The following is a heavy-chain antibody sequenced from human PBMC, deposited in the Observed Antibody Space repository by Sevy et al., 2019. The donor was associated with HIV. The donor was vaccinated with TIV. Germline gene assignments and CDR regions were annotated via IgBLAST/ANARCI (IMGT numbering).Heavy chain of an antibody. J-gene: IGHJ4*02. D-gene: IGHD3-10*01. Sequence: GGSLRLSCAASGFTFSSYWMHWVRQAPGKGLVWVSRINSDGSSTSYADSVKGRFTISRDNAKNTLYLQMNSLRAEDTAAYYCARVGVRGVKGAFDYWGQGTLVTVSS. CDR1: GFTFSSYW. CDR2: INSDGSST. V-gene: IGHV3-74*01. CDR3: ARVGVRGVKGAFDY.